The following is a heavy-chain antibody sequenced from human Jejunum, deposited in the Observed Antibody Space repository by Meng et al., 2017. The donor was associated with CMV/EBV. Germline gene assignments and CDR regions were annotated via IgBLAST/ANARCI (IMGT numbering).Heavy chain of an antibody. D-gene: IGHD2-21*02. J-gene: IGHJ4*02. CDR1: GFTFRPYT. CDR2: ITSSSTYI. V-gene: IGHV3-21*01. Sequence: CAASGFTFRPYTMNWVRQAPGKGLEWVSSITSSSTYIYYADSAKGRFPISRDNAKNSLYLQMNSLRADDTAVYYCARDYRRGDGSGWGQGTLVTVSS. CDR3: ARDYRRGDGSG.